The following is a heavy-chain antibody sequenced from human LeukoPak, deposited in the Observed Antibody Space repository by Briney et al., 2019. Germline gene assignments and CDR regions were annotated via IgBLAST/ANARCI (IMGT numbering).Heavy chain of an antibody. V-gene: IGHV5-51*01. CDR1: GYSFTSYW. Sequence: GESLKISCKGSGYSFTSYWIGWVRQMPGKGLEWMGIIYPGDSDTRYSPSFQGQVTISADKSINTAYLQWSSLKASDTAIYYCARHLTSGSYYFDYWGQGTLVTVSS. D-gene: IGHD1-26*01. J-gene: IGHJ4*02. CDR3: ARHLTSGSYYFDY. CDR2: IYPGDSDT.